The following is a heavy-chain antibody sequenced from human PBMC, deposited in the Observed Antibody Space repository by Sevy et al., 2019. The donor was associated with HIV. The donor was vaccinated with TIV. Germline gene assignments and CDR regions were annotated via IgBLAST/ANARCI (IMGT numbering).Heavy chain of an antibody. V-gene: IGHV1-69*13. Sequence: ASVEVSCKASGGTFSSYAISWVRQAPGQGLEWMGGIIPIFGTANYAQKFQGRVTITADESTSTAYMELSSLRSEDTAVYYCARDRKVVKWVDWGQGTLVTVSS. CDR3: ARDRKVVKWVD. J-gene: IGHJ4*02. CDR1: GGTFSSYA. CDR2: IIPIFGTA. D-gene: IGHD1-26*01.